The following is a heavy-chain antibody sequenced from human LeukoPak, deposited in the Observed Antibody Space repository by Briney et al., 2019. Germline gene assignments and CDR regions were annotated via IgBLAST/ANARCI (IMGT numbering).Heavy chain of an antibody. V-gene: IGHV3-23*01. CDR1: GFTFGTYA. Sequence: GGSLRLSCAASGFTFGTYAMNWVRQAPGKGLEWVSAISSSGLRTYYAASVKGRFTISRDNSNNTLYLRMNDLRAEDTAVYYCAKDPASITSLPGWFDPWGLGTLVTVSS. J-gene: IGHJ5*02. D-gene: IGHD3-10*01. CDR2: ISSSGLRT. CDR3: AKDPASITSLPGWFDP.